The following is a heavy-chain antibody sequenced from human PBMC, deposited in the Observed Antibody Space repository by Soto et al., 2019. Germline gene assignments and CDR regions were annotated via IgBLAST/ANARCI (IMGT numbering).Heavy chain of an antibody. CDR1: GFTFISDA. CDR2: ISGSGGGT. V-gene: IGHV3-23*01. Sequence: PAGSQRLCFAATGFTFISDAMSWVPQAAGKGLEWVSVISGSGGGTYYADSVKGRFTISRDKSKNTLYLQMNSLRVEDTAVFYCAQTAAARPNPYLDSWGQGTLVTVSS. CDR3: AQTAAARPNPYLDS. D-gene: IGHD6-6*01. J-gene: IGHJ4*02.